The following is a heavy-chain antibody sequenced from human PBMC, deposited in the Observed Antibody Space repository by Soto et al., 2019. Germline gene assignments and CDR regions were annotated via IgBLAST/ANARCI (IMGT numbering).Heavy chain of an antibody. CDR2: IYYSGST. J-gene: IGHJ4*02. V-gene: IGHV4-39*01. CDR1: GGSISSSSYY. D-gene: IGHD3-3*01. Sequence: PSETLSLTCTVSGGSISSSSYYWGWIRQPPGKGLEWIGSIYYSGSTYYNPSLKSRVTISVDTSKNQFSLKLSSVTAADTAVYYCARRITIFGVWGQGTPVTVSS. CDR3: ARRITIFGV.